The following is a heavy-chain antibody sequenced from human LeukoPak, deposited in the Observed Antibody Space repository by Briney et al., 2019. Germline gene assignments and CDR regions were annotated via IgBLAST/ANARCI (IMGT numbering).Heavy chain of an antibody. CDR1: GGTFSSYA. J-gene: IGHJ4*02. Sequence: ASVKVSCKASGGTFSSYAISWVRQAPGQGLEWMGRIIPILGIANYAQKFQGRVTITADKSTSTAYMELSSLRSEDTAVYYCARGEQQLPYFDYWGQGTLVTVSS. CDR3: ARGEQQLPYFDY. V-gene: IGHV1-69*04. CDR2: IIPILGIA. D-gene: IGHD6-13*01.